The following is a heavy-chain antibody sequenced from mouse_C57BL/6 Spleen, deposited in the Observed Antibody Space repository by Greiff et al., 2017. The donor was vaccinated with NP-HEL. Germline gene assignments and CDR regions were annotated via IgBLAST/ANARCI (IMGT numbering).Heavy chain of an antibody. Sequence: EVMLVESGGGLVQPGGSLKLSCAASGFTFSDYYMYWVRQTPEKRLEWVAYISNGGGSTYYPDTVKGRFTISRDNAKNTLYLQMSRLKSEDTAMYYCARHYGYDVGFAYWGQGTLVTVSA. D-gene: IGHD2-2*01. CDR1: GFTFSDYY. J-gene: IGHJ3*01. V-gene: IGHV5-12*01. CDR2: ISNGGGST. CDR3: ARHYGYDVGFAY.